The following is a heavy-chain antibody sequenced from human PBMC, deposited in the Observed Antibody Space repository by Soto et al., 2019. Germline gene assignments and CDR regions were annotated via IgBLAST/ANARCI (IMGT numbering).Heavy chain of an antibody. J-gene: IGHJ4*02. CDR1: GGSFSGYY. CDR2: INHSGST. CDR3: ARVLNFWSGYYPTLFYFDY. V-gene: IGHV4-34*01. Sequence: SETLSLTCAVYGGSFSGYYWSWIRQPPGKGLEWIGEINHSGSTNYNPSLKSRVTISVDTSKNQFSLKLSSVTAADTAVYYCARVLNFWSGYYPTLFYFDYWGQGTLVTVSS. D-gene: IGHD3-3*01.